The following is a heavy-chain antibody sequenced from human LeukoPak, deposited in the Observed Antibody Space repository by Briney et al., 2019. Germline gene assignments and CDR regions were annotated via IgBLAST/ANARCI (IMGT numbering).Heavy chain of an antibody. Sequence: GGSLRLSCAASGFSFSSYIMNWVRQAPGKGLEWVSSIRTSSSYIDYAESVKGRFTISRDNAKNSLYLQMNSLRAEDKAVYYCARAAAAAVDYWGQGTLVTVSS. CDR1: GFSFSSYI. V-gene: IGHV3-21*01. J-gene: IGHJ4*02. CDR3: ARAAAAAVDY. CDR2: IRTSSSYI. D-gene: IGHD6-13*01.